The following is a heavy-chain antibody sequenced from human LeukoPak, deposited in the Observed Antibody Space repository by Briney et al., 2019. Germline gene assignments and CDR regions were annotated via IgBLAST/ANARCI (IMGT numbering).Heavy chain of an antibody. J-gene: IGHJ4*02. Sequence: SGGSLRLSCAASGFTFSSYWTHWVRQAPGKGLLWVARINTDGKATTYADSVKGRFTISRDNARDTVYLQMNSLRAEDTSVYYCASSPAVVGATGFWGQGTLVTVSS. CDR3: ASSPAVVGATGF. CDR2: INTDGKAT. V-gene: IGHV3-74*01. D-gene: IGHD1-26*01. CDR1: GFTFSSYW.